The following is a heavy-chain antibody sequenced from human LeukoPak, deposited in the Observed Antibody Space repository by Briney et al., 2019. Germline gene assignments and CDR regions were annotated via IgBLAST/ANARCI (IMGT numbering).Heavy chain of an antibody. J-gene: IGHJ4*02. D-gene: IGHD1-26*01. CDR1: GYTLTELS. V-gene: IGHV1-24*01. CDR3: ARGDSGSYKFDY. Sequence: ASVKVSRKVSGYTLTELSMHWVRQAPGKGLEWMGGFDPEDGETIYAQKFQGRVTMTEDTSTDTAYMELSSLRSEDTAVYYCARGDSGSYKFDYWGQGTLVTVSS. CDR2: FDPEDGET.